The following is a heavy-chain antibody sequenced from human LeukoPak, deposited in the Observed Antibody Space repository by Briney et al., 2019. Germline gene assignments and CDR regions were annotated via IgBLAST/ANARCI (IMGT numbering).Heavy chain of an antibody. V-gene: IGHV1-46*01. D-gene: IGHD3-22*01. J-gene: IGHJ3*02. CDR2: INPSGGST. CDR1: GYTFTSYY. CDR3: ATVDYYDIWAFDI. Sequence: ASVKVSCKASGYTFTSYYMHWVRQAPGQGLEWMGIINPSGGSTSYAQKFQGRVTMTRNTSISTAYMELSSLRSEDTAVYYCATVDYYDIWAFDIWGQGTMVTVSS.